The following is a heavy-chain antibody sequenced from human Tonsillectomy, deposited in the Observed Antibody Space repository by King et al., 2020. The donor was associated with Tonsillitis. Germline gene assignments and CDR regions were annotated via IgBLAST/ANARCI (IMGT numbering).Heavy chain of an antibody. J-gene: IGHJ4*02. CDR3: ARVDTAMALDY. CDR2: IYYSGST. V-gene: IGHV4-30-4*07. Sequence: QLQESGPGLVKPSQTLSLTCAVSGGSISSGGYSWSWIRQPPGQGLEWIGYIYYSGSTYYNPSLKSRVTISVDTSKNQFSLKLSSVTAADTAVYYCARVDTAMALDYWGQGTLVTVSS. CDR1: GGSISSGGYS. D-gene: IGHD5-18*01.